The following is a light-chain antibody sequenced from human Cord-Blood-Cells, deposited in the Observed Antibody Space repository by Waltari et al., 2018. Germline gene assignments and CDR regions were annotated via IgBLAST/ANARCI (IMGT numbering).Light chain of an antibody. CDR2: DVS. J-gene: IGLJ3*02. Sequence: QSALTQPRSVSGSPGQSVTISCTGPSSDVGGYNYVSWYQQHPGKDPKLMIYDVSKRPSGVPDRFSGSKSGNTASLTISGLQAEDEADYYCCSYAGSYTVFGGGTKLTVL. CDR1: SSDVGGYNY. V-gene: IGLV2-11*01. CDR3: CSYAGSYTV.